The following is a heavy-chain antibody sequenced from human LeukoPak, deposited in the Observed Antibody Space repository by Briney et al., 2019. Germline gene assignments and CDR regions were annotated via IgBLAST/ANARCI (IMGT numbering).Heavy chain of an antibody. Sequence: GGSLRLSCVASGFTFSKYAMTWVRQAPGKGLEWVSSISGSGTTYYAESVKGRFTVSRDNSKNTLYLQVNSLRAEDTAVYYCAKDPMVRGSTYDYWGQGTPVTVSS. D-gene: IGHD3-10*01. CDR3: AKDPMVRGSTYDY. CDR1: GFTFSKYA. CDR2: ISGSGTT. J-gene: IGHJ4*02. V-gene: IGHV3-23*01.